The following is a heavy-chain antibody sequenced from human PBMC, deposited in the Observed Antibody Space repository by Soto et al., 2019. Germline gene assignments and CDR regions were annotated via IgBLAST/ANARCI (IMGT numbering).Heavy chain of an antibody. Sequence: QVQLVQSGAEVKKPGSSVKVSCKASGGTFSSYTISWVRQAPGQGLEWMGRIIPILGIANYAQKFQGRVTITADKSTSTAYMELSSLRSEDTAMYYCARDPGSSSWYGDWYFDLWGRGTLVTVSS. D-gene: IGHD6-13*01. V-gene: IGHV1-69*08. J-gene: IGHJ2*01. CDR1: GGTFSSYT. CDR2: IIPILGIA. CDR3: ARDPGSSSWYGDWYFDL.